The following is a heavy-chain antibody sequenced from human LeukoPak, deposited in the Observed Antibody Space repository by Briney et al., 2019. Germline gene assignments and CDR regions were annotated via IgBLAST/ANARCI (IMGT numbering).Heavy chain of an antibody. CDR2: FIPIFGIT. CDR3: ATSPSLRYCGGDCYSPHYFDY. D-gene: IGHD2-21*02. CDR1: RGTFSSYA. V-gene: IGHV1-69*10. J-gene: IGHJ4*01. Sequence: SVKVSCKASRGTFSSYAIIWVRQAPGQGLEWMGGFIPIFGITNDAHKFQGRVTITADNSTSTAYMELSSLRSDDTAVYYCATSPSLRYCGGDCYSPHYFDYWGHGILVTVSS.